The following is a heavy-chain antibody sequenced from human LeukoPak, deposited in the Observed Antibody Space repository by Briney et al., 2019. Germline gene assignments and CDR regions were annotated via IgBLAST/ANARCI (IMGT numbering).Heavy chain of an antibody. CDR2: IYHSGST. V-gene: IGHV4-4*02. D-gene: IGHD3-22*01. J-gene: IGHJ4*02. CDR1: GGSISSSNW. Sequence: PSGTLSLTCAVSGGSISSSNWWSWVRQPPGKGLEWIGEIYHSGSTNYNPSLKSRVTISVDTSKNQFSLKLSSVTAADTAVYYCARGGVLITMIVVVIPTSFDYWGQGTLVTVSS. CDR3: ARGGVLITMIVVVIPTSFDY.